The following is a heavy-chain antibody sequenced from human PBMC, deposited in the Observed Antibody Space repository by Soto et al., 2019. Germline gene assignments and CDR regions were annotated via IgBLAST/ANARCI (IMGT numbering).Heavy chain of an antibody. V-gene: IGHV3-33*01. Sequence: ESGGGVVPPGRSLRLSCATSGFTFSSYGMHWVRQGPGTGLEWVAVIWYDGTNKYYADSVNGRFTISRDDSKNTLYLQMNSLRAEDTAVYYCARGPMTTVTTWGDWYFDLWGRGTLVAVSS. CDR3: ARGPMTTVTTWGDWYFDL. D-gene: IGHD4-17*01. CDR2: IWYDGTNK. CDR1: GFTFSSYG. J-gene: IGHJ2*01.